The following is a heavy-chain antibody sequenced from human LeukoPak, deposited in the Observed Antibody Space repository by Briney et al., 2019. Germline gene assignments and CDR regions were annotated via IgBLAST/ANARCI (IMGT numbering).Heavy chain of an antibody. CDR1: GFTFSFYS. CDR2: ISSSGNYI. V-gene: IGHV3-21*01. D-gene: IGHD1-1*01. CDR3: VRDQQPEVPTSDNSPSA. J-gene: IGHJ5*02. Sequence: GGSLRLSCAASGFTFSFYSMHWVRQAPGKGLEWVSCISSSGNYIYYADSVKGRFIISRDNDENSLHLQMNILRADDTAVYYCVRDQQPEVPTSDNSPSAWGQGTLVTVSS.